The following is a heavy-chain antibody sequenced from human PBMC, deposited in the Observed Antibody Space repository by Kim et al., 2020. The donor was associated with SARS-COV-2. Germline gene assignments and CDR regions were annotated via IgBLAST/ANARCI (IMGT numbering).Heavy chain of an antibody. D-gene: IGHD3-16*02. V-gene: IGHV4-30-2*01. CDR1: GGSVSSGAYS. J-gene: IGHJ4*02. CDR3: ARGRDVWGSYRYMSFFEY. CDR2: IYQSGST. Sequence: SETLSLTCAVSGGSVSSGAYSWNWIRQPPGKGLEWIGCIYQSGSTYYNPSLKSRVTISVDKSKNQFSLKLSSVTAADTALYYCARGRDVWGSYRYMSFFEYWGQGTLVTVSS.